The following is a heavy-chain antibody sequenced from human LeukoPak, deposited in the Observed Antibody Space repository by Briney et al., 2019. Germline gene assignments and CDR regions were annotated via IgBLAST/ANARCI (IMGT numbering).Heavy chain of an antibody. CDR2: ISNDGKNI. V-gene: IGHV3-74*01. CDR3: ARRPTASAERGMDV. Sequence: GGSLRLSCAASGLTFSSHWMHWVRQAPEKGLEWVSRISNDGKNIAYADSVKDRFTISRDNAKNTLYLEINSLGTEDTAVYYCARRPTASAERGMDVWGHGTTVIVSS. D-gene: IGHD6-25*01. CDR1: GLTFSSHW. J-gene: IGHJ6*02.